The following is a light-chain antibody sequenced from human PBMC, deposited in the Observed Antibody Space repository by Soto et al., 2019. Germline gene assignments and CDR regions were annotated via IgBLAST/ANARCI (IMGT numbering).Light chain of an antibody. V-gene: IGKV3-11*01. CDR2: DAA. CDR3: QQRSNWPST. J-gene: IGKJ4*01. Sequence: EIVLTQSPATLSLSPGERAALSCRASQSVSSYLAWYQQKPGQAPRLLNYDAAKRATGIPARFSGSGSGTDFTLTISSLEPEDFAVYFCQQRSNWPSTFGGGTKVEI. CDR1: QSVSSY.